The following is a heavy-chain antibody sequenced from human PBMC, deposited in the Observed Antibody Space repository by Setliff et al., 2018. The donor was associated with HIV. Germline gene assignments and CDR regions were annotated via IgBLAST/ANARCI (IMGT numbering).Heavy chain of an antibody. D-gene: IGHD3-22*01. J-gene: IGHJ4*02. V-gene: IGHV4-38-2*02. CDR1: GYSSSSGYY. Sequence: SETLSLTCGVSGYSSSSGYYWGWIRQPPGKGLEWIGYIYTSGSTNYNPSLKSRVTISVDTSKNQFSLKLSSVTAADTAVYYCARDGNYYDSSVFDYWGQGTLVTVSS. CDR2: IYTSGST. CDR3: ARDGNYYDSSVFDY.